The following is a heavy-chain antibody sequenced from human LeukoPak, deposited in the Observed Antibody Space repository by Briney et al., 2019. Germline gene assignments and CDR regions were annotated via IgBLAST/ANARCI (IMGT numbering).Heavy chain of an antibody. CDR1: GFTFSSYG. D-gene: IGHD2-2*01. V-gene: IGHV3-30*02. CDR2: IQYDGSNK. Sequence: GGSLRLSCAASGFTFSSYGIHWVRQAPGKGLEWVALIQYDGSNKYYPDSVKGRFTISRDNSKNTLYLQMNSLRAEDTAVYYCAKGTIRYCSSTGCYIDYWGQGTLVTVSS. CDR3: AKGTIRYCSSTGCYIDY. J-gene: IGHJ4*02.